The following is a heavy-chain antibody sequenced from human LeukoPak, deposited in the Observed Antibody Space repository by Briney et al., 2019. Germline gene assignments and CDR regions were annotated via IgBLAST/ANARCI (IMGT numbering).Heavy chain of an antibody. D-gene: IGHD3-16*02. V-gene: IGHV1-69*06. Sequence: ASVKVSCKASGGTFSSYAISWVRQAPGQGLEWMGGIIPIFGTANYAQKFQGRVTITADKSTSTAYMELSSLRSDDTAVYYCARASSDYVWGSYRSPYYYYGMDVWGKGTTVTVSS. CDR1: GGTFSSYA. CDR2: IIPIFGTA. CDR3: ARASSDYVWGSYRSPYYYYGMDV. J-gene: IGHJ6*04.